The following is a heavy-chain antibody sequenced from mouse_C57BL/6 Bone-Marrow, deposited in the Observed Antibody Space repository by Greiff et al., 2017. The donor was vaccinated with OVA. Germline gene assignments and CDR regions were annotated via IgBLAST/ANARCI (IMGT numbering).Heavy chain of an antibody. CDR1: GYTFTDYY. D-gene: IGHD2-4*01. V-gene: IGHV1-76*01. Sequence: QVQLQQSGAELVRPGASVKLSCKASGYTFTDYYINWVKQRPGQGLEWIARIYPGSGNTYYNEKFKGKATLTAEKSSSTAYMQLSSLTSEDSAVYFCARLIYYDPYYAMDYWGQGTSVTVSS. CDR3: ARLIYYDPYYAMDY. J-gene: IGHJ4*01. CDR2: IYPGSGNT.